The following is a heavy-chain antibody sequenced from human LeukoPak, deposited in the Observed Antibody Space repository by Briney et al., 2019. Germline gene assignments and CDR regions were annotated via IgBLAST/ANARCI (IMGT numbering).Heavy chain of an antibody. CDR2: ISYDGSNK. V-gene: IGHV3-30-3*01. CDR3: AREGPSVVVVAATLSYFDY. Sequence: GGSLRLSCAASGFTFSSYAMHWVRQAPGKGLEWVAVISYDGSNKYYADSVKGRFTISRDNSKNTLYLQMNSLRAEDTAVYYCAREGPSVVVVAATLSYFDYWGQGTLVTVSS. D-gene: IGHD2-15*01. CDR1: GFTFSSYA. J-gene: IGHJ4*02.